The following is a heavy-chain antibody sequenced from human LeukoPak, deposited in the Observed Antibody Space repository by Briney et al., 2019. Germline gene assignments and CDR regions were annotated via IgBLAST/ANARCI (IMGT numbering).Heavy chain of an antibody. J-gene: IGHJ6*03. CDR2: MHYSGST. Sequence: PSQTLSLTCTVSGGSISSGDYFWSWIRQPPGKGLEWIGYMHYSGSTYYNASLKSRVTMSVDTSKNQFSLKLSSVTAADTAVYYCAGVYSGYDYYMDVWGKGTTVTVSS. CDR1: GGSISSGDYF. V-gene: IGHV4-30-4*08. D-gene: IGHD1-26*01. CDR3: AGVYSGYDYYMDV.